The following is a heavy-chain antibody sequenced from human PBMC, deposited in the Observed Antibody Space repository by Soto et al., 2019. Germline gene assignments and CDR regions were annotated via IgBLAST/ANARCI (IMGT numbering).Heavy chain of an antibody. V-gene: IGHV4-4*02. CDR3: ARRTCGMDV. CDR2: IFHNGNT. Sequence: SETLSLTCAVSSGSIRSSNWWSWVRQSPGKGLEWIGEIFHNGNTYYNPSLNSRVTISVDTSKNQFSLNLRSVTAADTAVYYCARRTCGMDVWGQATTVTVSS. CDR1: SGSIRSSNW. J-gene: IGHJ6*02. D-gene: IGHD2-8*01.